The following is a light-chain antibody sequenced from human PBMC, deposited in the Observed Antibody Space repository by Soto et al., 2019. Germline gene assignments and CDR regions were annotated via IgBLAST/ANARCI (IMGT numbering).Light chain of an antibody. CDR1: QGISSY. CDR3: QQYNDWPPYT. J-gene: IGKJ5*01. Sequence: IQLTQSPSSLSASVGDRVTITCRVSQGISSYLNWYRQKPGTAPKLLIYHASTLESGVPSRFSGSGSGTEFTLSISSLQPEDFAVYYCQQYNDWPPYTFGQGTRLEIK. V-gene: IGKV1D-13*01. CDR2: HAS.